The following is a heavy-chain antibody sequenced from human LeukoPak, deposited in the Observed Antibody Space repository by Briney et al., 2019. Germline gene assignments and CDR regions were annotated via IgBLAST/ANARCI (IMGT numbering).Heavy chain of an antibody. J-gene: IGHJ6*02. V-gene: IGHV3-23*01. CDR2: ISGSGGST. Sequence: GGSLRISCAASGFTFSSYAMSWVRQAPGKGLEWVSAISGSGGSTYYADSVKGRFTISRDNSKNTLYLQMNSLRAEDTAVYYCAKVSVGAVLYYYYGMDVWGQGTTVTVSS. CDR1: GFTFSSYA. CDR3: AKVSVGAVLYYYYGMDV.